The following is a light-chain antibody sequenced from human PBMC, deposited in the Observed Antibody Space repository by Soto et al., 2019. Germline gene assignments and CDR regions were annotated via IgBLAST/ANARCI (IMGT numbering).Light chain of an antibody. CDR2: EVS. J-gene: IGLJ2*01. Sequence: QTVLTQHASVSGSPGQSITISCTGTSSDVGGYSYVSWYQQHPGKAPKLMIYEVSNRPSGVSNRFSGSKSGNTASLTISGLQPEDEADYNCSSYTSSSTLVFGGGTK. CDR3: SSYTSSSTLV. CDR1: SSDVGGYSY. V-gene: IGLV2-14*01.